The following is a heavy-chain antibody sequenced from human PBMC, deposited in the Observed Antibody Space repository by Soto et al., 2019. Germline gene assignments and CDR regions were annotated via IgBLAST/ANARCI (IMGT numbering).Heavy chain of an antibody. CDR1: GFTLSSFT. CDR2: IANDKSNK. D-gene: IGHD4-17*01. CDR3: ARDTVNPFATFIGAYVRGYFDF. Sequence: EVQLVESGGGLVKSGGSLRLSCAASGFTLSSFTMNWVRQAPGKGLEWVALIANDKSNKYYEDSVRGGFTISRDNAKNSLYLQMNSLRVEDTAVYYCARDTVNPFATFIGAYVRGYFDFWGQGTLVTVSS. V-gene: IGHV3-21*02. J-gene: IGHJ4*03.